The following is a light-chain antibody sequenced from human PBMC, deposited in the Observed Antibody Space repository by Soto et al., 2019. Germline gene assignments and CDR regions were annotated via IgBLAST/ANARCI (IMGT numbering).Light chain of an antibody. V-gene: IGLV2-14*01. CDR2: EVI. CDR3: SSYTTRDNLG. J-gene: IGLJ1*01. CDR1: SSDVGGYNY. Sequence: QSVLTQPASVSGSPGQSITISCTGTSSDVGGYNYVSWYQQYPGKAPTLMISEVINRPSGVSDRFSGSKSGSTASLTISGLQPEDEADYYCSSYTTRDNLGFGTGTKVTVL.